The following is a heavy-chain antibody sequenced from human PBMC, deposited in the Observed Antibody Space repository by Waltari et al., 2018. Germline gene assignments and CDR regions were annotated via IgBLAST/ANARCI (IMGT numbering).Heavy chain of an antibody. CDR3: ARDEGFFY. CDR2: INQDGREK. V-gene: IGHV3-7*01. CDR1: GFTFRSYW. Sequence: EVQLVESGGGLVQPGESLRLSCAASGFTFRSYWMSWVRQAPGKGLEWVANINQDGREKYYVDSVKGRFTISRDNAKNSLYLQMNSLRAEDTAVYYCARDEGFFYWGQGTLVTVSS. J-gene: IGHJ4*02. D-gene: IGHD3-3*01.